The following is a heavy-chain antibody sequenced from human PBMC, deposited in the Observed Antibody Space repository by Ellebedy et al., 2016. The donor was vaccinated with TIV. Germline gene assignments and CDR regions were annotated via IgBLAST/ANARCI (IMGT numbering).Heavy chain of an antibody. Sequence: GESLKISCKGSAYNFTNYWIGWVRQMPGKGLEWMGIIYPGDSDTRYSPSFQGQVTISVDNSISTAYLQWSSLKASDTAMYYCSRMYYDILTGPGGWFDPWGQGTLVTVSS. CDR3: SRMYYDILTGPGGWFDP. V-gene: IGHV5-51*01. D-gene: IGHD3-9*01. CDR1: AYNFTNYW. CDR2: IYPGDSDT. J-gene: IGHJ5*02.